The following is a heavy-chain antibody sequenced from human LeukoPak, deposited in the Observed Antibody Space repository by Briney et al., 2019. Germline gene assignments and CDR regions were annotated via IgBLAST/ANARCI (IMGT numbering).Heavy chain of an antibody. CDR1: GFTFSSYW. J-gene: IGHJ4*02. Sequence: GGSLRLSCAASGFTFSSYWMHWVRQAPGKGLVWVSRINSDGSSTSYADSVKGRFTISRDNATNTLYLQMNSLRAEDTAVYYCARRAGAYSHPYDYWGQGTLVTVSS. D-gene: IGHD4/OR15-4a*01. CDR2: INSDGSST. CDR3: ARRAGAYSHPYDY. V-gene: IGHV3-74*01.